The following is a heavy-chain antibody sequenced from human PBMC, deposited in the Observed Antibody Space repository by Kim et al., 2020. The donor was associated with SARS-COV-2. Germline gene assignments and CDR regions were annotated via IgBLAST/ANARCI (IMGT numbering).Heavy chain of an antibody. V-gene: IGHV4-4*07. Sequence: SLKSRVTMSADTSKNQFSLKLSSVTAADTAVYYCARAIVVVPAAANWFDPWGQGTLVTVSS. CDR3: ARAIVVVPAAANWFDP. D-gene: IGHD2-2*01. J-gene: IGHJ5*02.